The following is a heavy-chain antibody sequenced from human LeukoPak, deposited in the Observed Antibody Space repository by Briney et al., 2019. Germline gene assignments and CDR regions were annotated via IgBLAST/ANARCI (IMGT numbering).Heavy chain of an antibody. J-gene: IGHJ2*01. CDR3: TRDEHYWYFDL. CDR2: IYYSGST. Sequence: SETLSLTCAISGASISGSGYYLGWIRQPPGTGLEWIGYIYYSGSTNYNPSLKSRVTISVDTSKNQFSLKLSSVTPADSAVYYCTRDEHYWYFDLWGRGTLVTVSS. V-gene: IGHV4-61*08. CDR1: GASISGSGYY.